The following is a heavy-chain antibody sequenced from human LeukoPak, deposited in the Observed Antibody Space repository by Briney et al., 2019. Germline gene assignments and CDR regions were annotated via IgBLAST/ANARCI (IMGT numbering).Heavy chain of an antibody. Sequence: GGALRLSCAASGFTFSSYWMNWVRQALGKGLEWVANIKRDGSETYYVDSVKGRFTISRDNAKNSLFLQLNSLRAEDTAVYYCARFSFWAFDMWGQGTTVTVSS. CDR2: IKRDGSET. CDR1: GFTFSSYW. J-gene: IGHJ3*02. CDR3: ARFSFWAFDM. V-gene: IGHV3-7*04. D-gene: IGHD3-3*01.